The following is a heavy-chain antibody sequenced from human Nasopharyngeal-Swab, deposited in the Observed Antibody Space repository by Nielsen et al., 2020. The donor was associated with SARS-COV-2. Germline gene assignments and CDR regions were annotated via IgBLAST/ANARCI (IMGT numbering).Heavy chain of an antibody. CDR2: INTNTGNP. J-gene: IGHJ5*01. V-gene: IGHV7-4-1*02. D-gene: IGHD3-16*01. Sequence: WVRQAPGQGLEWMGCINTNTGNPMYAQDFTGRFVFSLQKSVNTAYLQISSLKAEDTAVYYCARDGRFGGVRLTEMYNWFDPWGQGTLVTVSS. CDR3: ARDGRFGGVRLTEMYNWFDP.